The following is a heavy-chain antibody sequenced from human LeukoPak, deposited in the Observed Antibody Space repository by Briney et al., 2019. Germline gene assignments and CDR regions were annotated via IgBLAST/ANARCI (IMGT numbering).Heavy chain of an antibody. CDR2: ISSSSSTI. CDR1: GFTFSSYS. J-gene: IGHJ4*02. Sequence: GGSLRLSCAASGFTFSSYSMNWVRQAPGKGLEWVSYISSSSSTIYYADSVKGRFTISRDNAKNSVYLQMNSLRAEDTAVYYCARDGEYILFYGFDYWGQGTPVTVSS. CDR3: ARDGEYILFYGFDY. V-gene: IGHV3-48*01. D-gene: IGHD3-10*01.